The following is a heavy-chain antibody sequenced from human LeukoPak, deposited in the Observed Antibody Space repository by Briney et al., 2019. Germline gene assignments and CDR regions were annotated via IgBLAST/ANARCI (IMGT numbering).Heavy chain of an antibody. D-gene: IGHD5-24*01. J-gene: IGHJ4*02. CDR1: GGSISSHN. Sequence: SSETLSLTCTVSGGSISSHNWTWIRQPPGKGLEWIGSIYYSGSTYYNPSLKSRVTISVDTSKNQFSLKLSSVTAADTAVYYCAREGWLQLARDYWGQGTLVTVSS. CDR3: AREGWLQLARDY. V-gene: IGHV4-39*01. CDR2: IYYSGST.